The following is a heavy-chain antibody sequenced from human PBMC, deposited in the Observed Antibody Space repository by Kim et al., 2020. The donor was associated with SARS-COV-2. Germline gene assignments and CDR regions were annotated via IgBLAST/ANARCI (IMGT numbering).Heavy chain of an antibody. J-gene: IGHJ4*02. Sequence: GGSLRLSCAASGFTFSSYGMHWVRQAPGKGLEWVAVISYDGSNTYYADSVKGRFTISRDNSKNTLYLQMNSLRAEDTAVYYCAKESRRNVLLWFGELWYWGQGTLVTVSS. CDR3: AKESRRNVLLWFGELWY. CDR2: ISYDGSNT. CDR1: GFTFSSYG. D-gene: IGHD3-10*01. V-gene: IGHV3-30*18.